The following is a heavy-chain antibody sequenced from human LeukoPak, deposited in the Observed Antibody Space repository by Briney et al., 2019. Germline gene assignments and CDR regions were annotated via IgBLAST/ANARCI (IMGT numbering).Heavy chain of an antibody. CDR1: SDSIFTSNW. CDR2: IFHSGST. D-gene: IGHD2-2*01. Sequence: PSETLSLTCTVSSDSIFTSNWWSWFRQPPGKGLEWIGQIFHSGSTSYSPSLKSRVTISMDKSKNQISLRLTSVTAADTAVDYCARSPTKRVPEDYWGQGTLVTVSS. CDR3: ARSPTKRVPEDY. J-gene: IGHJ4*02. V-gene: IGHV4-4*02.